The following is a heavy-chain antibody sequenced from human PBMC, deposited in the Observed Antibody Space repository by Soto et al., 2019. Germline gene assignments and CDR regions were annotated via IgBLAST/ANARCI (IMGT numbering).Heavy chain of an antibody. CDR2: IRSKAYGGTT. Sequence: GGSLRLSCTASGFTFGDYAMSWFRQAPGKGLEWVGFIRSKAYGGTTEYAASVKGRFTISRDDSKSIAYLQMNSLKTEDTAVYYCTRDMEGAHGSGSYYYYYYYYMDVWGKGTPVTVSS. V-gene: IGHV3-49*03. D-gene: IGHD3-10*01. J-gene: IGHJ6*03. CDR3: TRDMEGAHGSGSYYYYYYYYMDV. CDR1: GFTFGDYA.